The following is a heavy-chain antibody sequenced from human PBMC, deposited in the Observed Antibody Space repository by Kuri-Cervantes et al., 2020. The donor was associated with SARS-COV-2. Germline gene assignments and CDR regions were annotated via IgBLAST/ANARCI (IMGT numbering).Heavy chain of an antibody. V-gene: IGHV3-21*04. CDR2: ISSSSSYI. CDR3: ARGDSSGYLYYFDY. D-gene: IGHD3-22*01. Sequence: GGSLRLSCAASGFTFSSYSMNWVRQAPGKGLEWVPSISSSSSYIYYADSVKSRFTISRDNAKNSLYLQMNSLRAEDTAVYYCARGDSSGYLYYFDYWGQGTLVTVSS. CDR1: GFTFSSYS. J-gene: IGHJ4*02.